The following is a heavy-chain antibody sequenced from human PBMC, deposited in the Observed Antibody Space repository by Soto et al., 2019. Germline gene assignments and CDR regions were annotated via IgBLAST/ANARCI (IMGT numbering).Heavy chain of an antibody. J-gene: IGHJ4*02. CDR1: GFTLLSSA. V-gene: IGHV1-58*02. CDR3: AAIPGWLRLDPRDS. Sequence: QVPLVQSGPEVRKPGTSVKVSCKTSGFTLLSSAMQWVRQARGQRLEWIGWIVVGGGNTHYAQKFQDRVSITREVSTGTGYLELTSLTSEDTAVYYCAAIPGWLRLDPRDSWGQGTLVTVSS. CDR2: IVVGGGNT. D-gene: IGHD5-12*01.